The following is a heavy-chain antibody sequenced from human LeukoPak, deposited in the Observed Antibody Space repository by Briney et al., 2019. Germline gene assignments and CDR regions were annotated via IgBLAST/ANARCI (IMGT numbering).Heavy chain of an antibody. CDR1: GFTFSNAW. D-gene: IGHD6-13*01. Sequence: QTGGSLRLSCAASGFTFSNAWMSWVRQAPGKGLEWVGRIKSKTDGGTTDYAAPVKGRFTISRDDSKNTLYLQMNSLRAEDTAVYYCAKDRSSHFLVDYYYGMDVWGQGTTVTVSS. V-gene: IGHV3-15*01. CDR3: AKDRSSHFLVDYYYGMDV. J-gene: IGHJ6*02. CDR2: IKSKTDGGTT.